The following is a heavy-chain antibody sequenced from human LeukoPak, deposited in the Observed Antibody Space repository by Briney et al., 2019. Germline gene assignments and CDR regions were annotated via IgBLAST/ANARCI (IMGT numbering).Heavy chain of an antibody. V-gene: IGHV3-53*01. J-gene: IGHJ6*04. D-gene: IGHD4-17*01. CDR3: ARDQGPLRGDPEGYYGMDV. CDR1: GFTVSSNY. CDR2: IYSGGRT. Sequence: GGSLRLSCAASGFTVSSNYMSWVRQAPGKGLEWVSVIYSGGRTYYADSVKGRFTISRDNSKNTLYLQMNSLRAEDTAVYYCARDQGPLRGDPEGYYGMDVWGKGTTVTVSS.